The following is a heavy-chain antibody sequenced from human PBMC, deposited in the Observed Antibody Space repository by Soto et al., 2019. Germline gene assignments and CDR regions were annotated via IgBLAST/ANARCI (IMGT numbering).Heavy chain of an antibody. CDR2: IYYSGSN. CDR3: ARSVGFGDIVN. CDR1: GGSISSGGYY. Sequence: QVQLQESGPGLVKPSQTLSLTCTVSGGSISSGGYYWSWIRQHPGKGLEWNGYIYYSGSNYYNPSLKSRVTQSGDTSKKQFSPKLSSVTAADTAVYYCARSVGFGDIVNWGQGTLVTVSS. V-gene: IGHV4-31*03. D-gene: IGHD2-15*01. J-gene: IGHJ4*02.